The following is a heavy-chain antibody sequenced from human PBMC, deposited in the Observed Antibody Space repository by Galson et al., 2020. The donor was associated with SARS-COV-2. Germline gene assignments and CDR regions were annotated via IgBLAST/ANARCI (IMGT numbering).Heavy chain of an antibody. CDR1: GFSLNTRGVG. D-gene: IGHD3-22*01. Sequence: GPTLVKPTQTLTLTCTFSGFSLNTRGVGVGWIRQPPGKALEWLALIYWDEDKLYNPSLKNRVTVTKDTSKNQVVLKMTNLDPVDTATYYCARVYDSTALNYFAMDVWGQGTTVTVSS. CDR2: IYWDEDK. CDR3: ARVYDSTALNYFAMDV. J-gene: IGHJ6*02. V-gene: IGHV2-5*02.